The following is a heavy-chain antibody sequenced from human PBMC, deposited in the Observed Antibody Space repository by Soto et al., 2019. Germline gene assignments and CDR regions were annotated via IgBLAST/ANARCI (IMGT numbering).Heavy chain of an antibody. Sequence: PSETLSLTCTVSGGSISSGGYYWSWIRQHPGKGLEWIGYIYYSGSTYYNPSLKSRVTISVDTSKNPFSLKLSSVTAADTAVYYCARANGGVPSYIDVWGQGNTVPVSS. V-gene: IGHV4-31*03. CDR1: GGSISSGGYY. J-gene: IGHJ6*03. CDR2: IYYSGST. D-gene: IGHD2-2*01. CDR3: ARANGGVPSYIDV.